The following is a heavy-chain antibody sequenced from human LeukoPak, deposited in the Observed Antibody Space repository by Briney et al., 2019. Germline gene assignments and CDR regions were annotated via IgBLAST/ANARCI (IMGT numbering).Heavy chain of an antibody. Sequence: PGGSLRDSCAASGFTFSRYSMTWVRQAPGKGLEWVSYITNSGSIRNYADSVKGRFTISRDNAKNSLYLQMDSLRDEETAVYYCARSEEAAAGFDYWGQGTLVTVSS. CDR1: GFTFSRYS. D-gene: IGHD6-13*01. CDR3: ARSEEAAAGFDY. J-gene: IGHJ4*02. CDR2: ITNSGSIR. V-gene: IGHV3-48*02.